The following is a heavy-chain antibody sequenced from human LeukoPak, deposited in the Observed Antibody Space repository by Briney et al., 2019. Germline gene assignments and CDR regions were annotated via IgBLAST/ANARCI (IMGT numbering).Heavy chain of an antibody. CDR1: GFAFSSNW. J-gene: IGHJ4*02. Sequence: PGGSLRLSCAASGFAFSSNWMHWVRQTPGKGLVWVSRINSGGSGTSYADSVEGRFTISRDYAKNTLYLQMNSLRAEDTAVYYCATSLGPLTEYWGQGTLVTVSS. CDR3: ATSLGPLTEY. D-gene: IGHD7-27*01. V-gene: IGHV3-74*01. CDR2: INSGGSGT.